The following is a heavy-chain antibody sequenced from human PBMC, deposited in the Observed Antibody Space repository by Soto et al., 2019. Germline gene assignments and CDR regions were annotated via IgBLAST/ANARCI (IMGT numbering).Heavy chain of an antibody. D-gene: IGHD5-12*01. CDR2: IYYSGST. CDR1: GGSISSYY. J-gene: IGHJ3*02. V-gene: IGHV4-59*01. Sequence: PSETLSLTCTVSGGSISSYYWSWIRQPPGKGLEWIGYIYYSGSTNYNPSLKSRVTISVDTSKNQFSLKLSSVTAADTAVYYCARDGVNIVATADDAFDIWGQGTMVTVSS. CDR3: ARDGVNIVATADDAFDI.